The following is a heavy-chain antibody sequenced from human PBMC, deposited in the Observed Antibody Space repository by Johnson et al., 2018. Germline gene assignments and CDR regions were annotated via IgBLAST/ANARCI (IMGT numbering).Heavy chain of an antibody. V-gene: IGHV4-30-4*01. CDR2: IYYSGIT. J-gene: IGHJ6*02. Sequence: QVQLQESGPGLVKPSQTLSLTCTVSGGSISSADYYWSWIRQPPGKCLEWIGYIYYSGITYYNPSRKSRVTISVDTSKHQFSLQLNSVTAADTAVYFCARIRTASYYYYGMDVWGQGTTVTVS. D-gene: IGHD5-18*01. CDR3: ARIRTASYYYYGMDV. CDR1: GGSISSADYY.